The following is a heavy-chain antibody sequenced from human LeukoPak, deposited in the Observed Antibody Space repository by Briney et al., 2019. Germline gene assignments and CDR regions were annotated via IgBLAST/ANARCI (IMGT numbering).Heavy chain of an antibody. CDR2: TYYRSKLYN. CDR3: ARGGGYGFQN. D-gene: IGHD3-22*01. CDR1: GDIVSSNSAA. J-gene: IGHJ1*01. V-gene: IGHV6-1*01. Sequence: SQTLSLTCAISGDIVSSNSAAWNWIRQSPSRGLEWLGRTYYRSKLYNGYAVSVRGRISINPDTSTNQFSLQLNSMTPDDTAVYYCARGGGYGFQNWGQGTLVTVSS.